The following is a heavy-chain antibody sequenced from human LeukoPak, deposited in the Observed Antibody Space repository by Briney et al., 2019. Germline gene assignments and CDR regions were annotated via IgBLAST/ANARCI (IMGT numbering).Heavy chain of an antibody. CDR3: ARDPFYSGSYPGDY. D-gene: IGHD1-26*01. CDR2: ISAYNGNT. CDR1: GYTFTSYG. V-gene: IGHV1-18*01. Sequence: GASVKVSCKASGYTFTSYGISWVRQAPGQGLEWMGWISAYNGNTNYAQKLQGRVTMTTDTSTSTAYMELRSLRSDDTAVYYCARDPFYSGSYPGDYWAREPWSPSPQ. J-gene: IGHJ4*02.